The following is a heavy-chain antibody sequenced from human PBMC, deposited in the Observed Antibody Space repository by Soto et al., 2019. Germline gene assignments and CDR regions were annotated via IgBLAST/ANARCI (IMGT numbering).Heavy chain of an antibody. D-gene: IGHD4-4*01. J-gene: IGHJ6*03. CDR1: GFTFSSYG. V-gene: IGHV3-33*01. CDR2: IWYDGSNK. CDR3: ARDGPLTYSNPEHYMDV. Sequence: GGSLRLSCAASGFTFSSYGMHWVRQAPGKGLEWVAVIWYDGSNKYYADSVKGRFTISRDNSKNTLYLQMNSLRAEDTAVYYCARDGPLTYSNPEHYMDVWGKGTTVTVSS.